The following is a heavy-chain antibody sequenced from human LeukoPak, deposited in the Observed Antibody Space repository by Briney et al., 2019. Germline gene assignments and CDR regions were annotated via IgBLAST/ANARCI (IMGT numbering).Heavy chain of an antibody. Sequence: GGSLRLSCAASGFTFSNYAMTWVRQAPGKGLEWVSVISGSGGSTYYADSVKGRLTISRDNSKNTLYLQMNSLRAEDTAVYYCAKNRLYGDYYFDYWGQGTLVTVSS. CDR3: AKNRLYGDYYFDY. CDR2: ISGSGGST. V-gene: IGHV3-23*01. CDR1: GFTFSNYA. J-gene: IGHJ4*02. D-gene: IGHD4-17*01.